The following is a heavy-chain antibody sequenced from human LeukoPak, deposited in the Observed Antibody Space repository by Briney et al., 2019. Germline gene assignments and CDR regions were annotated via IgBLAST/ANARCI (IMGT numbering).Heavy chain of an antibody. CDR3: ARDGRLPWLDNNWFDP. D-gene: IGHD6-19*01. CDR2: IYYSGST. J-gene: IGHJ5*02. CDR1: GDSITSGSYY. V-gene: IGHV4-39*07. Sequence: KPSETLSLTCTVSGDSITSGSYYWSWIRQPPGKGLVWNGSIYYSGSTYYNPSLKSRVTISVDTSKNQFYLKLSSVTAADTAVYYGARDGRLPWLDNNWFDPWGQGTLVTVSS.